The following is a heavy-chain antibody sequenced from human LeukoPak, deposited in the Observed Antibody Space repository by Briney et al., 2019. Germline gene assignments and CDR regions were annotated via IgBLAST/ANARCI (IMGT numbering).Heavy chain of an antibody. D-gene: IGHD3-22*01. CDR3: ARGYYYDSSGYYYYYYYMDV. V-gene: IGHV3-20*04. Sequence: GGSLRLSCAASGFTFDDYGMSWVRQAPGKGLEWVSGINWNGGSTGYADSVKGRFTISRDNAKNSLYLQMNSLRAEDTALYYCARGYYYDSSGYYYYYYYMDVWGKGTTVTVSS. CDR1: GFTFDDYG. J-gene: IGHJ6*03. CDR2: INWNGGST.